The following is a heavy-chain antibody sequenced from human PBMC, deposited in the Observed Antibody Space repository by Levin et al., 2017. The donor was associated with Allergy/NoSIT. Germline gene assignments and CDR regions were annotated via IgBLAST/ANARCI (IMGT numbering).Heavy chain of an antibody. V-gene: IGHV3-21*06. CDR2: ISGDSNHI. D-gene: IGHD3-22*01. Sequence: GGSLRLSCAISGFSLSGNSMNWVRQAPGKGLEWVSYISGDSNHIHYADSVRGRFTISRHDAKNSLFLQMNSLRGEETAVYFCVGDGGYSYWGRGTLVTVSS. CDR3: VGDGGYSY. J-gene: IGHJ4*02. CDR1: GFSLSGNS.